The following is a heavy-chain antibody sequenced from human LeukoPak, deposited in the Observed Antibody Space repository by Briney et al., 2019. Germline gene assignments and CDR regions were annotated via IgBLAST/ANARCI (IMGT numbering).Heavy chain of an antibody. J-gene: IGHJ4*02. V-gene: IGHV3-30*04. CDR1: GFTFRSYA. D-gene: IGHD5-18*01. CDR2: ISYAGNIK. CDR3: ARARYSYGRSFDY. Sequence: GGSLRLSCAASGFTFRSYAMHWVRQAPGKGLEWVALISYAGNIKYYADSVKGRFIISRDNAKNSLYLQMNSLRAEDTAVYYCARARYSYGRSFDYWGQGTLVTVSS.